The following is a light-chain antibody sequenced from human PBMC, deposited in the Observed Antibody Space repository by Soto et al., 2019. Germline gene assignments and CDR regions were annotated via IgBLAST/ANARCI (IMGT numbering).Light chain of an antibody. CDR1: QSLLHSNGYNY. V-gene: IGKV2-28*01. J-gene: IGKJ1*01. CDR2: LGS. Sequence: IVMTQSPLSLPVTPGEPASISCRSSQSLLHSNGYNYLDWYLQKPGQSPQLLIYLGSNRASGVPDRFSGSGSGTDFTLRISRVEAEDVGVYYCIQALQTPWTFGQGTKVYIK. CDR3: IQALQTPWT.